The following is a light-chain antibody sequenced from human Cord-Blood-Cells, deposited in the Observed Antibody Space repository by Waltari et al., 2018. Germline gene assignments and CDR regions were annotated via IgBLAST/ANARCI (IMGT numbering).Light chain of an antibody. CDR3: MIWPSNASV. Sequence: QPVLTQPPSSSASPGESASLTCTLPSDINVGSYNIYWYQQKPGSPPRYLLYYYSDSYKGQGSGVPSLFSGSKDASANTGILLISGLQSEDEADYYCMIWPSNASVFGTGTKVTVL. J-gene: IGLJ1*01. V-gene: IGLV5-37*01. CDR2: YYSDSYK. CDR1: SDINVGSYN.